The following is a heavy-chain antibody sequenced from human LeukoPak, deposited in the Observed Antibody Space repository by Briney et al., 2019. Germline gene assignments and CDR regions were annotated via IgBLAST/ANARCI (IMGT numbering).Heavy chain of an antibody. CDR2: TRNKANSYTT. V-gene: IGHV3-72*01. CDR1: GFTFSDHY. J-gene: IGHJ3*02. CDR3: ATLETYYYDSSGPYAFDI. D-gene: IGHD3-22*01. Sequence: GGSLRLSSAASGFTFSDHYMDWVRQTPGKGLEWVGRTRNKANSYTTEYAASVKGRFTISRDDSKNSLYLQMNSLKTEDTAVYYCATLETYYYDSSGPYAFDIWGQGTMVTVSS.